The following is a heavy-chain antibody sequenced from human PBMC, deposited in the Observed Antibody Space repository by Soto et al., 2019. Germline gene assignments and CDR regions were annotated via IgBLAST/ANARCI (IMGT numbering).Heavy chain of an antibody. CDR1: GGSIRSGDYY. CDR2: IYYSGST. CDR3: ARAWIQLWYLDY. J-gene: IGHJ4*02. D-gene: IGHD5-18*01. V-gene: IGHV4-30-4*01. Sequence: PSETLSLTCAVSGGSIRSGDYYWSWIRQPPGKGLEWIGYIYYSGSTYYNPSLKSRVTISVDTSKNQFSLKLSSVTAADTAVYYCARAWIQLWYLDYWGQGTLVTVSS.